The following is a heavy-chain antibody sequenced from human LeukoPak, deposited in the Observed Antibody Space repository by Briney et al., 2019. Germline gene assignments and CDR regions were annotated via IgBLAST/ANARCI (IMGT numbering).Heavy chain of an antibody. J-gene: IGHJ5*02. V-gene: IGHV3-7*01. Sequence: QPGGSLRLSCAASGFTFSSYWMSWVRQAPGKGLEWVANIKQDGSEKYYVDSVKGRFTISRDNAKNSLYLQMNSLRAEDTAVYYCARDIIRYGPSWFDPWGQGTLVTVSS. CDR1: GFTFSSYW. D-gene: IGHD5-18*01. CDR2: IKQDGSEK. CDR3: ARDIIRYGPSWFDP.